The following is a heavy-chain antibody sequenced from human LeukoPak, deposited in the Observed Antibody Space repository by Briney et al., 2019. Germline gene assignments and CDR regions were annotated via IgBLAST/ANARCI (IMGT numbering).Heavy chain of an antibody. D-gene: IGHD3-22*01. Sequence: GGSLRLSCTASGFTFGDYAMSWFRQAPGKGLEWVGLIRSKAYGGTIEYAASVKGRISISRDDSESIAYLQMNSLKTEDTAVYYCTRDRRGNYYDNSGYYPPAFQHWGQGTLVTVSS. CDR3: TRDRRGNYYDNSGYYPPAFQH. J-gene: IGHJ1*01. CDR1: GFTFGDYA. V-gene: IGHV3-49*03. CDR2: IRSKAYGGTI.